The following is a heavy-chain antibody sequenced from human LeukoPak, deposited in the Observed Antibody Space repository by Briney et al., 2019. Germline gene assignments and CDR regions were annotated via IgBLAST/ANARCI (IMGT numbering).Heavy chain of an antibody. Sequence: GGSLRLSCAASGFTFSSYWMSWVRQAPGRGLEWVANIKQDGSEKYYVDSVKGRFTISRDNAKKSLYLQMNSLRGEDMAIYYCAEGSNYGDSSFWGQGTLVTVSS. V-gene: IGHV3-7*01. CDR3: AEGSNYGDSSF. J-gene: IGHJ4*02. CDR1: GFTFSSYW. CDR2: IKQDGSEK. D-gene: IGHD4-17*01.